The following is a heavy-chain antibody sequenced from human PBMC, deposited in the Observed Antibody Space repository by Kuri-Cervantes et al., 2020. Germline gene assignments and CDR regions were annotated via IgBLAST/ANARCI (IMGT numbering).Heavy chain of an antibody. V-gene: IGHV4-39*01. CDR2: IYYSGST. J-gene: IGHJ4*02. CDR3: ARGGDGYRRYFDY. Sequence: SETLSLTSTVSGGSISSSSYYWDWIRQPPGKGLEWIRSIYYSGSTYYNPSRKTRVTISVDTSKNQFSRKLSSVTAADTAVYYCARGGDGYRRYFDYWGQGTLVTVSS. D-gene: IGHD5-24*01. CDR1: GGSISSSSYY.